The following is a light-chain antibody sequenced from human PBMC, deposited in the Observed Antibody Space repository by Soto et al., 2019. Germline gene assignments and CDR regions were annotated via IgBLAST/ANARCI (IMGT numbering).Light chain of an antibody. CDR2: SDT. Sequence: QSALTQPPSASGTPGQRVTMSCSGGSSNIGSNTVSWYQHLPGTAPQLLIYSDTQRASGVADRFSGSKSGTSASLAISGPQSDDEANYSCAAWDERLNGALFGSGTKVTAL. CDR3: AAWDERLNGAL. V-gene: IGLV1-44*01. CDR1: SSNIGSNT. J-gene: IGLJ1*01.